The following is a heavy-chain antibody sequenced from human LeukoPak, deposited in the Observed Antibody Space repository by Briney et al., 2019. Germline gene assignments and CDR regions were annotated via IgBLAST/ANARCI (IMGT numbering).Heavy chain of an antibody. J-gene: IGHJ6*03. D-gene: IGHD6-13*01. CDR1: GFTFSSYS. CDR2: ISSSSSYI. CDR3: ARDQKGDSSSWYYYYYMDV. V-gene: IGHV3-21*01. Sequence: GGSLRLSCAASGFTFSSYSMNWVRQAPGKGLEWVSSISSSSSYIYYADSVKGRFTISRDNAKNSLYLQMNSLRAEDTAVYYCARDQKGDSSSWYYYYYMDVWGKGTTVTISS.